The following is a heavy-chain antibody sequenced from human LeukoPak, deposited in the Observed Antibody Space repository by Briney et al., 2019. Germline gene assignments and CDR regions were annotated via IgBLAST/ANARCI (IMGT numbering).Heavy chain of an antibody. D-gene: IGHD3-16*02. CDR2: IYYSGST. CDR3: AWSLGELSASPYYYGMDV. Sequence: PSETPSLTRTVSGCSISSGGYYWSWVRQHPGKGLEWIGYIYYSGSTYYNPSLKSRVTISVDTSKNQFSLKLSSVTAADTAVYYCAWSLGELSASPYYYGMDVWGQGTTVTVSS. V-gene: IGHV4-31*03. J-gene: IGHJ6*02. CDR1: GCSISSGGYY.